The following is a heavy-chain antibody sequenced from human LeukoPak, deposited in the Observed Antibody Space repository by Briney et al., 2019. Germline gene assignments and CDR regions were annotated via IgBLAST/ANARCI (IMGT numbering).Heavy chain of an antibody. CDR1: GYTFTSYG. Sequence: ASVKVSCKASGYTFTSYGISWVRQAPGQGLEWMGWISAYNGNTNYAQKLQGRVTMTTDTSTSTAYMELRSLRSDDTAVYYCARAARIWYDSSGYYSDWGQGTLVTVSS. CDR2: ISAYNGNT. V-gene: IGHV1-18*01. J-gene: IGHJ4*02. CDR3: ARAARIWYDSSGYYSD. D-gene: IGHD3-22*01.